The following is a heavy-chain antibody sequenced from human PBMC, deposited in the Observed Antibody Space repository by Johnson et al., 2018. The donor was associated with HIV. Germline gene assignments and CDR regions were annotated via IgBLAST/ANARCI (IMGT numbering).Heavy chain of an antibody. CDR3: AKSPGKDHGGNSGAFDI. CDR1: GFTFSSYG. J-gene: IGHJ3*02. Sequence: QLVESGGGVVQPGRSLRLSCAASGFTFSSYGMHWVRQAPGKGLEWVAVIWYDGSNKYYADSVKGRFTISRDNSKNTLYLQMNSLRVEDTAVYYCAKSPGKDHGGNSGAFDIWGQGTMVTVSS. V-gene: IGHV3-33*06. CDR2: IWYDGSNK. D-gene: IGHD4-23*01.